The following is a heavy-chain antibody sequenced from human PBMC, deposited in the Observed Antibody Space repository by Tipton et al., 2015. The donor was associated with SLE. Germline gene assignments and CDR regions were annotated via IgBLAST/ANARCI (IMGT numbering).Heavy chain of an antibody. CDR2: IYHSGST. D-gene: IGHD5-18*01. V-gene: IGHV4-39*07. Sequence: TLSLTCTVSGGSISSSSYYWGWIRQPPGKGLEWIGEIYHSGSTNYNPSLKSRVTISVDTSKNQFSLKLSPVTAADTAVYYCARVPDTAMVPDYWGQGTLVTVSS. CDR3: ARVPDTAMVPDY. J-gene: IGHJ4*02. CDR1: GGSISSSSYY.